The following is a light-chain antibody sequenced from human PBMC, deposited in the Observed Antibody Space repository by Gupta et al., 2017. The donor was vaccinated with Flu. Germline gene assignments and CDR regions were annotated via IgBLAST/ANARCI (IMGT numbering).Light chain of an antibody. CDR3: QQYYDWPRIT. Sequence: TLSVSPGEGDTLTCRASQSSVASNLAWYQQKPGRSPRLLIYRASTRATGITARFSGSGSGKDLTLTISSRQSEDFGVYYCQQYYDWPRITFGQGTQLEIK. CDR1: QSSVASN. J-gene: IGKJ5*01. V-gene: IGKV3-15*01. CDR2: RAS.